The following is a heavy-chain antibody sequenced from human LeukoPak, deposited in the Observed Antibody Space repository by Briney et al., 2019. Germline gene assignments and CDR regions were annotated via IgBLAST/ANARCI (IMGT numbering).Heavy chain of an antibody. J-gene: IGHJ4*02. Sequence: PGGSLRLSCAASGFTFSSYEMNWVRQAPGKGLVWVSRIESDGSSTSYADSVEGRFTISRDNAANTLYLQMNSLRAEDTAVYYCARGSWSAAGTSIDYWGQGTLVTVSS. CDR3: ARGSWSAAGTSIDY. CDR1: GFTFSSYE. CDR2: IESDGSST. D-gene: IGHD6-13*01. V-gene: IGHV3-74*01.